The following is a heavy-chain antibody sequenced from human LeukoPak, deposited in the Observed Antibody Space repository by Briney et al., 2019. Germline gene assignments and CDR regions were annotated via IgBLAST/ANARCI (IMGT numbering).Heavy chain of an antibody. V-gene: IGHV4-39*07. CDR2: IYYSGST. J-gene: IGHJ4*02. CDR3: ARLPGSPHSGLPLPYLDY. CDR1: GGSISSSSYD. D-gene: IGHD3-22*01. Sequence: PSETLSLTCTVSGGSISSSSYDWGWIRQPPGKGLEWIGSIYYSGSTYYNPSLKSRVTISVDTSKNQFSLKLSSVTAADTAVYYCARLPGSPHSGLPLPYLDYWGQGTLVTVSS.